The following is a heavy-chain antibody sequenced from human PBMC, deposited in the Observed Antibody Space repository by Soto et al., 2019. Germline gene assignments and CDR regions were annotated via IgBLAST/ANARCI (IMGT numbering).Heavy chain of an antibody. J-gene: IGHJ4*02. CDR2: IYYSGST. CDR3: ARFYDSAGFYFFDF. D-gene: IGHD3-22*01. V-gene: IGHV4-61*01. CDR1: GGSVSSGSYY. Sequence: QVQLQESGPGLVKPSETLSLTCSVSGGSVSSGSYYWSWIRQPPGKGLEWIGHIYYSGSTNYNPSRKSRVTISVDTSKNQFSLKLRSVTAADTAVYYCARFYDSAGFYFFDFWGQGTLVTVSS.